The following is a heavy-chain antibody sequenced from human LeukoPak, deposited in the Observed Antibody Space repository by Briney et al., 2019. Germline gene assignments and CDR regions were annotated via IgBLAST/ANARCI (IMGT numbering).Heavy chain of an antibody. V-gene: IGHV3-21*01. D-gene: IGHD2-2*01. CDR2: IISSSSYI. CDR1: GFTFSSYS. Sequence: GGSLRLSCAASGFTFSSYSMNWVRQAPGKGLEWVSSIISSSSYIYYADSVKGRFTISRDNAKNSLYLQMNSLRAEDTAVYYYARRLGYCSSTSCSTARFDYWGQGTLVTVSS. CDR3: ARRLGYCSSTSCSTARFDY. J-gene: IGHJ4*02.